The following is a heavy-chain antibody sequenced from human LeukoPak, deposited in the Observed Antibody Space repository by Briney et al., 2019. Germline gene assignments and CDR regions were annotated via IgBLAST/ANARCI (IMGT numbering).Heavy chain of an antibody. CDR1: GGSISSSSYY. D-gene: IGHD3-10*01. J-gene: IGHJ4*02. CDR2: IYYSGST. Sequence: SETLSLTCTVSGGSISSSSYYWGLIRQPPGKGLEWIGSIYYSGSTYYNPSLKSRVTISVDTSKNQFSLKLSSVTAADTAVYYCARGTMVRGVSFDYWGQGTLVTVSS. CDR3: ARGTMVRGVSFDY. V-gene: IGHV4-39*01.